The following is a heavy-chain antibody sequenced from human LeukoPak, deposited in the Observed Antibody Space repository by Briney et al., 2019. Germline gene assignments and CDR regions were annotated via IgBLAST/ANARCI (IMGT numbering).Heavy chain of an antibody. V-gene: IGHV4-4*07. CDR3: ARDRYCSSTSCYAGVWFDP. J-gene: IGHJ5*02. D-gene: IGHD2-2*01. CDR2: IYTSGGT. Sequence: SETLSLTCTVSGGSISSYYWSWIRQPAGKGLEWIGRIYTSGGTNYNPSLKSRVTMSVDTSKNQFSLKLSSVTAADTAVYYCARDRYCSSTSCYAGVWFDPWGQGTLVTVSS. CDR1: GGSISSYY.